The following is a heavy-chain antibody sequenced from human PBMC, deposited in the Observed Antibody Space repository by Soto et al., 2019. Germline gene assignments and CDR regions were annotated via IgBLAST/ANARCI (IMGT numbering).Heavy chain of an antibody. CDR1: GFTFDDYA. D-gene: IGHD2-15*01. CDR3: AKDIPYCSGGSCYGDAFDI. Sequence: PGGSLRLSCAASGFTFDDYAMHWVRQAPGKGLEWVSGISWNSGSIGYADSVKGRFTISGDNAKNSLYLQMNSLRVEDTALYYCAKDIPYCSGGSCYGDAFDIWGQGTMVTVSS. V-gene: IGHV3-9*01. CDR2: ISWNSGSI. J-gene: IGHJ3*02.